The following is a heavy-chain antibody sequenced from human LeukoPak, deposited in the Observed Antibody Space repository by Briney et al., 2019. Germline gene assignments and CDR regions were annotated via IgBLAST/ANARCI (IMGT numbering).Heavy chain of an antibody. Sequence: GGSLRLSCAASGFTFSSYEMNWVRQAPGKGLEWVSYISSSGSTIYYADSVKGRFTISRDNAENSLYLQMNSLRAEDTAVYYCARAEGYSYGHIDYWGQGTLVTVSS. D-gene: IGHD5-18*01. J-gene: IGHJ4*02. CDR3: ARAEGYSYGHIDY. CDR1: GFTFSSYE. V-gene: IGHV3-48*03. CDR2: ISSSGSTI.